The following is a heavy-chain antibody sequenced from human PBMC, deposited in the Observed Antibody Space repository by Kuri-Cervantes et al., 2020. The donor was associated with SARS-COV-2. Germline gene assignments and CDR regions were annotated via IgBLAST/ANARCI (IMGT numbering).Heavy chain of an antibody. D-gene: IGHD2-21*01. J-gene: IGHJ4*02. CDR1: GYTFTSYD. CDR2: MNPNSGNT. V-gene: IGHV1-8*03. Sequence: ASVKVSCKASGYTFTSYDINWVRQATGQGREWMGWMNPNSGNTGYAQKFQGRVTITRNTSISTVYLALSSLTSEDTAIYYCYCAPKEGFDSWGQGTLVTVSS. CDR3: YCAPKEGFDS.